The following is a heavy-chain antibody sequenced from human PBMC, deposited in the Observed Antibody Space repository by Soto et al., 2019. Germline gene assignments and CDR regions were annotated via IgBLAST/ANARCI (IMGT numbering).Heavy chain of an antibody. D-gene: IGHD6-6*01. CDR2: IYYSGST. CDR1: GGSVSSGSYY. J-gene: IGHJ6*02. CDR3: ATRSIAALYYYGMDV. Sequence: PSETLSLTCTVSGGSVSSGSYYWSWIRQPPGKGLEWIGYIYYSGSTNYNPSLKSRVTISVDTSKNQFSLKLSSVTAADTAVYYCATRSIAALYYYGMDVWGQGTTVTVS. V-gene: IGHV4-61*01.